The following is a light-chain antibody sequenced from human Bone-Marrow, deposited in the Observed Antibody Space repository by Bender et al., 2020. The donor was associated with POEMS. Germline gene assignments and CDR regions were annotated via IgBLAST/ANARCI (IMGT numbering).Light chain of an antibody. Sequence: QSALTQPASVSGSPEQTITISCAGTSSDIGSNNFVSWYQQHPDKAPKLIIFEVFKRPTSISSRFSGSKSANTASLTISGLQAEDEADYYCSPFTSRSTLVFGGGTKLTVL. J-gene: IGLJ3*02. V-gene: IGLV2-14*02. CDR1: SSDIGSNNF. CDR3: SPFTSRSTLV. CDR2: EVF.